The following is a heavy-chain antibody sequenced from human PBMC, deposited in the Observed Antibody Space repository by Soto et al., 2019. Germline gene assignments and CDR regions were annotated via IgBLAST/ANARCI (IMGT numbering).Heavy chain of an antibody. V-gene: IGHV1-69*01. J-gene: IGHJ6*02. CDR1: GGTFSSYA. Sequence: QVQLVQSGAEVKKPGSSVKVSCKASGGTFSSYAISWVRQAPGQGLEWMGGIIPIFGTANYAQKFQGRVTLTADESTSPAYMELSSLRAEDTAVYYCAGDGYAAAGRPALSEYYYSVMVVCCQGTTVSASS. D-gene: IGHD6-13*01. CDR2: IIPIFGTA. CDR3: AGDGYAAAGRPALSEYYYSVMVV.